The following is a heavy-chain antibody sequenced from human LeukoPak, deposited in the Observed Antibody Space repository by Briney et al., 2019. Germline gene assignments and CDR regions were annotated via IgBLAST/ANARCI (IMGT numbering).Heavy chain of an antibody. V-gene: IGHV3-23*01. J-gene: IGHJ4*02. CDR3: AKERQTGDYFTSDY. Sequence: GGSLRLSCAASGFTFSSYTMSWVRQAPGEGLEWLSAINNRGSSTYYAGSVKDRFTISRDNSENTLYLQMNSLTVDDTAVYFCAKERQTGDYFTSDYWGQGILVTVSS. D-gene: IGHD4-17*01. CDR1: GFTFSSYT. CDR2: INNRGSST.